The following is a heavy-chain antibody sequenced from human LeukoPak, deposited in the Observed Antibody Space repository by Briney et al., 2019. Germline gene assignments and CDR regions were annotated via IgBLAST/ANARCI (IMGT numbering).Heavy chain of an antibody. D-gene: IGHD3-10*01. CDR3: AKAEGVSGSLYHGDY. V-gene: IGHV3-30*18. Sequence: PGGSLRLSCAASGFTFSVYGMHWVRQAPGKGLEWVAVISHDGNNKYYEDSVKGRFSISRDNSKNTVYLQMNSLRAEDTANYYCAKAEGVSGSLYHGDYWGQGTLVTVSS. J-gene: IGHJ4*02. CDR1: GFTFSVYG. CDR2: ISHDGNNK.